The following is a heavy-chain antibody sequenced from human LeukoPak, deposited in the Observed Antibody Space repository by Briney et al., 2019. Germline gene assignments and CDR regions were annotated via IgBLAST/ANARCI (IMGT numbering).Heavy chain of an antibody. CDR1: GGSISSYC. V-gene: IGHV4-59*08. CDR2: IYYSGST. Sequence: TETLSLTCTVSGGSISSYCWSWIRQPPGKGLEWIGYIYYSGSTNYNPSLKSRVTISVDTSKNQFSLKLSSVTAADTAVYYCARREGTMGRAFDIWGQGTMVTVSS. CDR3: ARREGTMGRAFDI. D-gene: IGHD3-10*01. J-gene: IGHJ3*02.